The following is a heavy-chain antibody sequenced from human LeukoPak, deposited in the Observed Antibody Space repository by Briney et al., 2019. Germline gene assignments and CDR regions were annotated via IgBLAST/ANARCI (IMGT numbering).Heavy chain of an antibody. CDR3: AKDGYDILTGYSLYYFDY. CDR2: ISYDGSNK. D-gene: IGHD3-9*01. CDR1: GFTFSSYW. Sequence: GGSLRLSCAASGFTFSSYWMHWVRQAPGKGPEWVALISYDGSNKNYADSVKGRFTISRDNSKNTLYLQMNGLRAEDTAVYYCAKDGYDILTGYSLYYFDYWGQGTLVTVSS. V-gene: IGHV3-30*18. J-gene: IGHJ4*02.